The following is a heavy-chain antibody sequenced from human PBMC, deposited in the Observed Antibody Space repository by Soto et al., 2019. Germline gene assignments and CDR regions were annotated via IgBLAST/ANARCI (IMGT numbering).Heavy chain of an antibody. CDR2: ISAYNGNT. V-gene: IGHV1-18*01. Sequence: ASVKGSCKASGYTFTSYGISWVRQAPGQGLEWMGWISAYNGNTNYAQKLQGRVTMTTDTSTSTAYMELRSLRSDDTAVYYCAIVLAVPRLSSRNDYPGPAPLVPLFS. CDR1: GYTFTSYG. J-gene: IGHJ4*02. CDR3: AIVLAVPRLSSRNDY. D-gene: IGHD6-19*01.